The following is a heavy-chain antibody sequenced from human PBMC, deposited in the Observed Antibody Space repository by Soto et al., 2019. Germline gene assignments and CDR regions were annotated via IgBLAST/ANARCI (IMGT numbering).Heavy chain of an antibody. CDR3: ARVRSSSWYAYYYYGMDV. CDR2: INHSGST. V-gene: IGHV4-34*01. CDR1: GGSFSGYY. D-gene: IGHD6-13*01. J-gene: IGHJ6*02. Sequence: SETLSLTCAVYGGSFSGYYWSWIRQPPGKGLEWIGEINHSGSTNYNPSLKSRVTISVDTSKNQFSLKLSSVTAADTAVYYCARVRSSSWYAYYYYGMDVWGQGTAVTVSS.